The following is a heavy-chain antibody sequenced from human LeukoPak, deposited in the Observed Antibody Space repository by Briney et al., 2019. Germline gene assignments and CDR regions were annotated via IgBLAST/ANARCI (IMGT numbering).Heavy chain of an antibody. CDR1: GGSISSGGYS. V-gene: IGHV4-31*03. Sequence: SETLSLTCTVSGGSISSGGYSWSWVRQHPGKGLEWIGYIYYSGSTYYNPSLKSRVTISVDTSKNQFSLKLSSVTAADTAVYYCARGRHLYEEWGQGTLVTVSS. CDR2: IYYSGST. D-gene: IGHD2-2*02. J-gene: IGHJ4*02. CDR3: ARGRHLYEE.